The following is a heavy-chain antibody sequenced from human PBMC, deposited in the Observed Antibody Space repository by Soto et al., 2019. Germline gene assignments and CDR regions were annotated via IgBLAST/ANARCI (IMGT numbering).Heavy chain of an antibody. V-gene: IGHV4-34*01. CDR3: ARSVTVTRNYYYYYMDV. Sequence: QVQLQQWGAGLLKPSETLSLTCAVYGGSFSGYYWSWIRQPPGKGLEWIGEINHSGSTNYNPSLKSRFTISVDASNNQFSLKLSSVTAADTAVYYCARSVTVTRNYYYYYMDVLGKGTTVTVSS. CDR2: INHSGST. D-gene: IGHD4-17*01. CDR1: GGSFSGYY. J-gene: IGHJ6*03.